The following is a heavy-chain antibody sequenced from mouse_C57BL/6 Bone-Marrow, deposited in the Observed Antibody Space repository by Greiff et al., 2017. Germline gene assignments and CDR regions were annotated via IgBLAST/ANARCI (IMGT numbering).Heavy chain of an antibody. CDR1: GFTFSDYG. Sequence: DVKLQESGGGLVKPGGSLKLSCAASGFTFSDYGMHWVRQAPEKGLEWVAYISSGSSTIYYADTVKGRFTISRDNAKNTLFLQMTSLRSEDTAMYYCARTGFAYWGQGTLVTVSA. J-gene: IGHJ3*01. CDR2: ISSGSSTI. CDR3: ARTGFAY. V-gene: IGHV5-17*01.